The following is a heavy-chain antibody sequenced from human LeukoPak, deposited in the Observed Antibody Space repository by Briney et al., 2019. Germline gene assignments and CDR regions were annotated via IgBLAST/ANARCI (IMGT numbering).Heavy chain of an antibody. D-gene: IGHD3-22*01. CDR1: GYSISSGYY. J-gene: IGHJ3*02. CDR3: ARGVYYYDSSGDAFDI. V-gene: IGHV4-61*01. Sequence: PSETLSLTCTVSGYSISSGYYWGWIRQPPGQGLEWIGYIYYSGSTNYNPSLKSRVTISVDTSKNQFSLKLSSVTAADTAVYYCARGVYYYDSSGDAFDIWGQGTMVTVSS. CDR2: IYYSGST.